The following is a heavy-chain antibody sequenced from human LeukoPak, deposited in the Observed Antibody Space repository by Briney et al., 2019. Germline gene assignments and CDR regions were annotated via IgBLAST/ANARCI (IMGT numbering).Heavy chain of an antibody. CDR1: GFIFSTYG. J-gene: IGHJ4*02. V-gene: IGHV3-33*01. Sequence: GGSLRLSCAASGFIFSTYGLHWVRQAPGKGLEWVAVIFSDGYTKYYAASVKDRFTISRDNSKNTLYLHMNSLIPGDTGVYYCARASGPFDFWGQGTLLTVSS. CDR3: ARASGPFDF. D-gene: IGHD3-10*01. CDR2: IFSDGYTK.